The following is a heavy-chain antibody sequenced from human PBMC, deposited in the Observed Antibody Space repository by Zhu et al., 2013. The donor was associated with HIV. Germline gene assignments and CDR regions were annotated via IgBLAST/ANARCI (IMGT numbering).Heavy chain of an antibody. D-gene: IGHD6-13*01. J-gene: IGHJ4*02. Sequence: QVHLVQSGPELKKPGASVRVSCKASGYTFTSYALAWVRQAPGQGLEWMGWINPYNGDTKYARRFQGRVTMSTDTSTSTAYMEVRTLRSDDTAVYFCARDHSAAARRGFDYWAQGTLVTVSS. CDR1: GYTFTSYA. CDR2: INPYNGDT. V-gene: IGHV1-18*01. CDR3: ARDHSAAARRGFDY.